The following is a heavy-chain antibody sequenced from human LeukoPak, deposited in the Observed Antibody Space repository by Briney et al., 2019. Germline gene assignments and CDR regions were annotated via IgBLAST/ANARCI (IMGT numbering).Heavy chain of an antibody. J-gene: IGHJ4*02. CDR3: TKDRRLYSSSWSFDY. Sequence: GGSLRLSCAASGFTFSSYSMNWVRQALGKGLEWVSSISSSSSYIYYADSVKGRFTISRDNAKNSLYLQMNSLRAEDTAVYYCTKDRRLYSSSWSFDYWGQGTLVTVSS. CDR1: GFTFSSYS. D-gene: IGHD6-13*01. CDR2: ISSSSSYI. V-gene: IGHV3-21*04.